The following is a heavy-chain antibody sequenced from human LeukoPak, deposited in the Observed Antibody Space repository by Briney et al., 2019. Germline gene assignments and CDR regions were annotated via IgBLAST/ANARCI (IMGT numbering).Heavy chain of an antibody. CDR3: ARGVGYYSYYFDY. CDR2: IYDSGST. J-gene: IGHJ4*02. CDR1: GGSIRSSYYY. D-gene: IGHD3-22*01. Sequence: SETLSLTCTVSGGSIRSSYYYWGWIRQPPGKGLEWIGSIYDSGSTYYNPSLKSRVTISVDTSKNQFSLKLSSVTAADTAVYYCARGVGYYSYYFDYWGQGTLVTVSS. V-gene: IGHV4-39*07.